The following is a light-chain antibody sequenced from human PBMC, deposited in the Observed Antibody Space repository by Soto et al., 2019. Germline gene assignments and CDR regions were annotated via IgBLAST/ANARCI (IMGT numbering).Light chain of an antibody. V-gene: IGKV1-5*01. J-gene: IGKJ1*01. CDR1: QSISTW. CDR3: QQYSNYPWT. CDR2: DAS. Sequence: DIQLTQSPSTLSASVGDRVSITCRASQSISTWLAWYQQKPCKAPKLLIFDASSLESRVSSRFSGRGSGTQFTLTISSLQHDDFATNYCQQYSNYPWTFGQGAKVQFK.